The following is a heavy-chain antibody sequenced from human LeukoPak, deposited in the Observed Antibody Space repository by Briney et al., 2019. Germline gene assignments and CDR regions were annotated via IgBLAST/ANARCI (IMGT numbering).Heavy chain of an antibody. CDR1: GFTFSSYD. V-gene: IGHV3-13*01. D-gene: IGHD3-9*01. CDR3: ARGLRYFDWLRKYGMDV. J-gene: IGHJ6*02. Sequence: GGSLRLSCAASGFTFSSYDMHWVRQATGKGLEWVSAIGTAGDTYYPGSVKGRFTISRENAKNSLYPQMNSLRAGDTAVYYCARGLRYFDWLRKYGMDVWGQGTTVTVSS. CDR2: IGTAGDT.